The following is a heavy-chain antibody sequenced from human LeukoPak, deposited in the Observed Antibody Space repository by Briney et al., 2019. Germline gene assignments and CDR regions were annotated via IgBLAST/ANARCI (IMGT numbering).Heavy chain of an antibody. V-gene: IGHV1-69*06. Sequence: SVKVSRKASGGTFSSYAISWVRQAPGQGLEWMGGIIPIFGTANYAQKFQGRVTITADKSTSTAYMELSSLRSGDTAVYYCARSIILTWTIDYWGQGTLVTVSS. CDR1: GGTFSSYA. D-gene: IGHD2-21*01. CDR3: ARSIILTWTIDY. CDR2: IIPIFGTA. J-gene: IGHJ4*02.